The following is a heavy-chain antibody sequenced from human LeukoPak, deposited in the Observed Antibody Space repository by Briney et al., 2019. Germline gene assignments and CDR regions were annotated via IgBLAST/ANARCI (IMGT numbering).Heavy chain of an antibody. D-gene: IGHD3-16*02. CDR2: IKQDGSGK. V-gene: IGHV3-7*01. Sequence: GGSLRLSCAASGFTFSSYWMSWVRQAPGKGLEWVANIKQDGSGKYYVDSVKGRFTISRDNAKNSLYLQMNSLRAEDTAVYYCARDLRYDYVWGSYRQGFDYWGQGTLVTVSS. J-gene: IGHJ4*02. CDR1: GFTFSSYW. CDR3: ARDLRYDYVWGSYRQGFDY.